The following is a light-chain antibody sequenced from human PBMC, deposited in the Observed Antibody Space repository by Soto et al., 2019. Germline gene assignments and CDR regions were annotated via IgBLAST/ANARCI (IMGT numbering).Light chain of an antibody. CDR3: MHGLQTSLT. Sequence: DIVMTQSPLSLPVTPGESASISCKSSQSLLQSNGYNYLAWYLQKPGRSPQLLIYLGSSRASGVPDRFSGTGSGTDFTLKISRVEAEDVGIYYCMHGLQTSLTFGGGTKVEIK. J-gene: IGKJ4*01. V-gene: IGKV2-28*01. CDR1: QSLLQSNGYNY. CDR2: LGS.